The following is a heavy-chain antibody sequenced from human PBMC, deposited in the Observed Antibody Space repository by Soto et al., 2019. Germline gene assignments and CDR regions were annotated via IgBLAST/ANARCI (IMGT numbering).Heavy chain of an antibody. CDR3: ARDPYSSSSENWFDP. CDR1: GGTFSSYS. V-gene: IGHV1-69*13. D-gene: IGHD6-6*01. J-gene: IGHJ5*02. CDR2: IIPIFGTA. Sequence: SVKVSCKASGGTFSSYSISWVRQAPGQGLEWMGGIIPIFGTANYAQKFQGRVTITADESTSTAYMELSSLRSEDTAVYYCARDPYSSSSENWFDPWGQGTLVTVSS.